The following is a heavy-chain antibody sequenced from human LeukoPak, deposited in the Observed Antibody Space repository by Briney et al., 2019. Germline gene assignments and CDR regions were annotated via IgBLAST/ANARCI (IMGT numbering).Heavy chain of an antibody. CDR3: ARHNIASDGARLFDF. Sequence: SETLSLTCTVSGGSISSGDYYWSWIRQHPGKGLEWIGYIYYSGSTYYNPSLKSRVTISVDTSKNQFSLKLTSVTAADTAVYYCARHNIASDGARLFDFWGRGTLVTVSS. D-gene: IGHD4-17*01. CDR1: GGSISSGDYY. V-gene: IGHV4-31*03. J-gene: IGHJ4*02. CDR2: IYYSGST.